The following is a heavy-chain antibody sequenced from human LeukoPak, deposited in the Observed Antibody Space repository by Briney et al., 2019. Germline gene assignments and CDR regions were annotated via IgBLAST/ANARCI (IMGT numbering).Heavy chain of an antibody. V-gene: IGHV3-23*01. J-gene: IGHJ4*02. D-gene: IGHD3-22*01. Sequence: GGTLRLSCAASGFTFSSYGMSWVRQAPGKGLEWVSAISGSGGNTYYSDSVKGRFTISRDNSKNTLYLQMNSLRAEDTAVYYCAKRWLLQYWGQGTLVTVSS. CDR1: GFTFSSYG. CDR2: ISGSGGNT. CDR3: AKRWLLQY.